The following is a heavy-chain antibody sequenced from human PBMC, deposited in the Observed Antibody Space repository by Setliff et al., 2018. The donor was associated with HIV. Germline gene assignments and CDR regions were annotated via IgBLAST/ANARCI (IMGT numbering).Heavy chain of an antibody. Sequence: SETLSLTCTVSGGSISIYYWSWIRQLPGEGLEWIGRISAGGYTYYNPSLQSRVTMSVDMSKNQFSLKLSSVTAADTAIYYCARGTSAASYWHFDLWGRGIMVTVSS. CDR3: ARGTSAASYWHFDL. CDR1: GGSISIYY. D-gene: IGHD3-16*01. J-gene: IGHJ2*01. CDR2: ISAGGYT. V-gene: IGHV4-4*07.